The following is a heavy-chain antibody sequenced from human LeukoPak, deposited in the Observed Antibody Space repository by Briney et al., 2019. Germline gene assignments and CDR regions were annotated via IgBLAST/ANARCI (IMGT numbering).Heavy chain of an antibody. J-gene: IGHJ4*02. CDR3: ARHPPSLGYFDY. Sequence: PSETLSLTCTVSGGSISSYYWGWIRQPPGKGLEWIGSIYYSGSTYYNPSLKSRVTISVDTSKNQFSLKLSSVTAADTAVYYCARHPPSLGYFDYWGQGTLVTVSS. V-gene: IGHV4-39*01. CDR1: GGSISSYY. CDR2: IYYSGST.